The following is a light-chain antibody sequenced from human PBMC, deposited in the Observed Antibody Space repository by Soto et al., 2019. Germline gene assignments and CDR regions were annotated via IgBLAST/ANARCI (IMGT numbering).Light chain of an antibody. V-gene: IGLV1-40*01. CDR1: SSNIVAGYD. CDR3: QSYDASLRGVV. CDR2: ADN. J-gene: IGLJ2*01. Sequence: QSVLTQPPSVSGTPGQKITMSCTGSSSNIVAGYDVHWYQQVPGAAPRLLISADNNRPSGVPDRFSASKSGTSASLAITGLQGEDEADYYCQSYDASLRGVVFGAGTKLTVL.